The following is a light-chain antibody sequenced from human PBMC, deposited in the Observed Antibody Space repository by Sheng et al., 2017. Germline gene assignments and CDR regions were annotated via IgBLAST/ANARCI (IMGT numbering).Light chain of an antibody. V-gene: IGKV3-20*01. CDR2: DAS. J-gene: IGKJ2*01. CDR3: QQDGSSPST. Sequence: EIVMTQSPGTLSVSPGERATLSCRASQSVSSSLAWYQQKPGQAPRLLIYDASTRATGIPARFSGSGSGTDFTLTISRLEPEDSAVYYCQQDGSSPSTFGQGTKLEIK. CDR1: QSVSSS.